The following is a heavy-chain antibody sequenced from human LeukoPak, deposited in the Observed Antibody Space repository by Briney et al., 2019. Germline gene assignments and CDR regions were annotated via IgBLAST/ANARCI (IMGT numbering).Heavy chain of an antibody. CDR2: IDSSGTT. CDR3: ARHGYIQFWLY. J-gene: IGHJ4*02. V-gene: IGHV4-39*01. Sequence: SETLSLTCTVSGASISRGTYYWGWIRQSPEKGLEWIGSIDSSGTTHYNSSLKSRIIISVDTSKNHVSLNLTSVTFADTAVYYCARHGYIQFWLYWGQGTQVIVSS. CDR1: GASISRGTYY. D-gene: IGHD5-18*01.